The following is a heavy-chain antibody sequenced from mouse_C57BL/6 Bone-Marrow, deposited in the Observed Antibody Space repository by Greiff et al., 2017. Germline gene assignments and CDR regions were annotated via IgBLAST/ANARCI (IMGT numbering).Heavy chain of an antibody. CDR3: TIYYYGSWFAY. CDR2: IDPGNGDT. Sequence: EVKLVESGAELVRPGASVKLSCTASGFNIKDDYMHWVKQRPEQGLEWIGWIDPGNGDTEYASKFQGKATITADTSSNTAYLQLSSLTSEDTAVYYCTIYYYGSWFAYWGQGTLVTVSA. D-gene: IGHD1-1*01. CDR1: GFNIKDDY. V-gene: IGHV14-4*01. J-gene: IGHJ3*01.